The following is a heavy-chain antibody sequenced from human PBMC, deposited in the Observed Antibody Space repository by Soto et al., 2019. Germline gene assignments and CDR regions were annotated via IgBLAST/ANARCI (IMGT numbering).Heavy chain of an antibody. CDR1: GGTFSSYA. Sequence: SVKVSCKASGGTFSSYAISWVRQAPGQGLEWMGGIIPIFGTANYAQKFQGRVTITADKSTSTAYMELSSLRSKDTAVYYCARDEGYCSSTSCRYYYGMDVWGQGTTVTVSS. V-gene: IGHV1-69*06. CDR2: IIPIFGTA. CDR3: ARDEGYCSSTSCRYYYGMDV. J-gene: IGHJ6*02. D-gene: IGHD2-2*01.